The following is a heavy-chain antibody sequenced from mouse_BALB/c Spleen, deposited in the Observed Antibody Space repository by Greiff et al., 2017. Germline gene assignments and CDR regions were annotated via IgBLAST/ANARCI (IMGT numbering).Heavy chain of an antibody. D-gene: IGHD1-2*01. J-gene: IGHJ4*01. Sequence: VQLQQSGAELVRPGTSVKISCKASGYTFTNYWLGWVKQRPGHGLEWIGDIYPGGGYTNYNEKFKGKATLTADTSSSTAYMQLSSLTSEDSAVYFCARSLITTSTDAMDYWGQGTSVTVSS. V-gene: IGHV1-63*02. CDR2: IYPGGGYT. CDR1: GYTFTNYW. CDR3: ARSLITTSTDAMDY.